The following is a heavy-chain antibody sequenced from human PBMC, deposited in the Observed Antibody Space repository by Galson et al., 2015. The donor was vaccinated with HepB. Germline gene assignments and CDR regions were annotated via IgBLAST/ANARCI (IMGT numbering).Heavy chain of an antibody. CDR3: ARGRVDTAMEYYFDY. Sequence: SVKVSCKASGGTFSSYAISWVRQAPGQGLEWMGGIIPIFGTANYAQKFQGRVTITAGESTSTAYMELSSLRSEDTAVYYCARGRVDTAMEYYFDYWGQGTLVTVSS. CDR1: GGTFSSYA. D-gene: IGHD5-18*01. V-gene: IGHV1-69*13. J-gene: IGHJ4*02. CDR2: IIPIFGTA.